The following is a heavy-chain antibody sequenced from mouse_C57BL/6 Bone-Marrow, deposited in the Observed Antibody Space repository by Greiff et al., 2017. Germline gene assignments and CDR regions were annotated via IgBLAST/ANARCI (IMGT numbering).Heavy chain of an antibody. V-gene: IGHV5-6*02. CDR2: ISSGGSYT. D-gene: IGHD2-5*01. Sequence: DVKLVESGGDLVKPGGSLKLSCAASGFTFSSYGMSWVRQTPDKRLEWVATISSGGSYTYYPDSVKGRFTISRDNAKNTLYLQMSSLKSEDTAMYYCARPGDSNYGWFAYWGQGTLVTVSA. CDR1: GFTFSSYG. J-gene: IGHJ3*01. CDR3: ARPGDSNYGWFAY.